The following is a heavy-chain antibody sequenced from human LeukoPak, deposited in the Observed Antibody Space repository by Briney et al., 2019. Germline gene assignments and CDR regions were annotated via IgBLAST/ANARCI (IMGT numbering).Heavy chain of an antibody. Sequence: PGGSLRLSCAASGFTFSSYSMNWVRQAPGKGLEWVSVLYNSDSTYYADSVKGRFTISRDNSKNTMYLQMNSLRAEDTAIYYCARDPGIDAFDVWGQGTMVTVSS. CDR2: LYNSDST. D-gene: IGHD1-26*01. J-gene: IGHJ3*01. V-gene: IGHV3-53*01. CDR1: GFTFSSYS. CDR3: ARDPGIDAFDV.